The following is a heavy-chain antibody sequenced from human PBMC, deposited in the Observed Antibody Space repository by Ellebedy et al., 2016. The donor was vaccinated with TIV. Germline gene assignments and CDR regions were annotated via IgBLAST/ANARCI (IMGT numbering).Heavy chain of an antibody. CDR3: ARQGMARYFDWTFDY. J-gene: IGHJ4*02. CDR1: GGSISSYY. D-gene: IGHD3-9*01. V-gene: IGHV4-59*08. Sequence: SETLSLTCTVSGGSISSYYWSWIRQPPGKGLEWIGYIYFSGSTNYNPSLKSRVTISVDRSTSQFSLNLSSVTAADTAVYYCARQGMARYFDWTFDYWGQGTLVTVSS. CDR2: IYFSGST.